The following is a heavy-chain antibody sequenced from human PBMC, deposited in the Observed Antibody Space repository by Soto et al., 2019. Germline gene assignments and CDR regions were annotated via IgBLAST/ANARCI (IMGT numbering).Heavy chain of an antibody. Sequence: QVQLQESGPGLVKPSETLSLTCTVSGGSTHSYDWAWIRQPPGKGLEWMGYVYYNGDTNYNPSLKSRVTISVDASKNQFSLKLTSVTPADTAVYYCARGHGHGGSSFDFWGQGTLVTVSS. D-gene: IGHD2-15*01. J-gene: IGHJ4*02. V-gene: IGHV4-59*01. CDR3: ARGHGHGGSSFDF. CDR1: GGSTHSYD. CDR2: VYYNGDT.